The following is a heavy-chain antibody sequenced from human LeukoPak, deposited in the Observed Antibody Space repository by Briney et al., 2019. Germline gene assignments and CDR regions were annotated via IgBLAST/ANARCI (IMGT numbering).Heavy chain of an antibody. CDR3: ARGGRYDSSGYYYFDY. V-gene: IGHV4-34*01. D-gene: IGHD3-22*01. CDR2: IDHSGST. J-gene: IGHJ4*02. CDR1: GGSFSGYY. Sequence: PSETLSLTCAVYGGSFSGYYWSWIRQPPGKGLEWIGEIDHSGSTNYNPSLKSRVTISVDTSKNQFSLKLSSVTAADTAVYYCARGGRYDSSGYYYFDYWGQGTLVTVSS.